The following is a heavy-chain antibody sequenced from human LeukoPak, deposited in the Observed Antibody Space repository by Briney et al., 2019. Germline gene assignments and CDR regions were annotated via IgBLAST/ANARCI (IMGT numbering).Heavy chain of an antibody. CDR3: AKTDWSGYRRAQSGNY. J-gene: IGHJ4*02. CDR2: ISGNGGST. CDR1: GFTFSSYA. Sequence: PGGSLRLSCAASGFTFSSYAMSWVRQAPGKGLEWVSAISGNGGSTYYADSVKGRFTISRDNSKNTLYLQMNSLRAEDTAVYYCAKTDWSGYRRAQSGNYWGQGTLVTVSS. V-gene: IGHV3-23*01. D-gene: IGHD3-3*01.